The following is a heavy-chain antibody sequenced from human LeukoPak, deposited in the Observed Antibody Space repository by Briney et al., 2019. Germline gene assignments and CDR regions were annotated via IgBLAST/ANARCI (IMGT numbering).Heavy chain of an antibody. Sequence: ASVKVSCKASGYTFTGYYMHWVRQAPGQGLEWMGWINPNSGGTNYARKFQGRVTMTRDTSISTAYMELSRLRSDDTAVYYCARGTYYDYVWGSYRSADFDYWGQGTLVTVSS. CDR3: ARGTYYDYVWGSYRSADFDY. J-gene: IGHJ4*02. D-gene: IGHD3-16*02. CDR1: GYTFTGYY. CDR2: INPNSGGT. V-gene: IGHV1-2*02.